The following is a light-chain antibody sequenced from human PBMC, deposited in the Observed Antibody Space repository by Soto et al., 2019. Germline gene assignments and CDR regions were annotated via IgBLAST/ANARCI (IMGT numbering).Light chain of an antibody. CDR2: EVT. J-gene: IGLJ1*01. Sequence: QSVLTQPASVSGSPGQSIAISCTGSSSDVGGYNYVSWHQQHPGKAPQLIIYEVTNRPSGVSNRFSGSKSGNTASLTISGLQAEDEADYYCSSYTSSSTRVFGTGTKVTVL. CDR1: SSDVGGYNY. V-gene: IGLV2-14*01. CDR3: SSYTSSSTRV.